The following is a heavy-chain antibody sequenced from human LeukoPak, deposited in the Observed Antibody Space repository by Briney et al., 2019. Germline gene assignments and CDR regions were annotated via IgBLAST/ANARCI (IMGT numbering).Heavy chain of an antibody. CDR3: ARGVVTGILDY. D-gene: IGHD1-20*01. J-gene: IGHJ4*02. V-gene: IGHV1-69*05. CDR2: IIPIFGTA. Sequence: ASVKVSCKASGCTFSSYAISWVRQAPGQGLEWVARIIPIFGTANYAHNVQGRVTITTDESKSTAYMELSRLRSEDTAVYCCARGVVTGILDYWGQGTLVTVSS. CDR1: GCTFSSYA.